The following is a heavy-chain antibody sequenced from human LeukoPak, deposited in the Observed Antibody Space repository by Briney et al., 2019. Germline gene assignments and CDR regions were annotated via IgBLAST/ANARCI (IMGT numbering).Heavy chain of an antibody. CDR3: ARTWIQKHFDY. Sequence: SETLSLTCTVSGGSISSSYYWGWIRQPPGKGLEWIGSIYYGGSTYYNPSLKSRVTISVDTSKSQFSPKLSSVTAADTAVYYCARTWIQKHFDYWGQGTLVTVSS. D-gene: IGHD5-18*01. CDR1: GGSISSSYY. V-gene: IGHV4-39*01. J-gene: IGHJ4*02. CDR2: IYYGGST.